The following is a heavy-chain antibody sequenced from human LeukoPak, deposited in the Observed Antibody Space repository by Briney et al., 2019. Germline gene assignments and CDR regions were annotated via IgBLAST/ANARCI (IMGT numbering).Heavy chain of an antibody. D-gene: IGHD3-10*01. CDR2: IKHSGST. J-gene: IGHJ5*02. CDR1: GGPFSGYH. CDR3: ARGQRSYYGSGTNWFDL. V-gene: IGHV4-34*01. Sequence: SETLSHTCAVYGGPFSGYHWIGIRQPPGKTLEWIGEIKHSGSTNHNPSLKARDTITVDTPKKQFPQKLRSVTSADTAVYYCARGQRSYYGSGTNWFDLWGQGTLVSVSS.